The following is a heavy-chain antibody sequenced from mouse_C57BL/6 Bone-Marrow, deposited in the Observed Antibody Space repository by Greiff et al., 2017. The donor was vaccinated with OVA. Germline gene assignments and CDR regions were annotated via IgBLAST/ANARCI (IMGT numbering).Heavy chain of an antibody. Sequence: VQLQQSGAELARPGASVKLSCKASGYTFTSYGISWVKQRTGQGLEWIGEIYPRSGNTYYNEKFKGKATLTADKSSSTAYMELRSLTSEDSAVYFCARWGLRDAMGCWGQGTSVTVA. CDR1: GYTFTSYG. D-gene: IGHD2-4*01. J-gene: IGHJ4*01. CDR2: IYPRSGNT. V-gene: IGHV1-81*01. CDR3: ARWGLRDAMGC.